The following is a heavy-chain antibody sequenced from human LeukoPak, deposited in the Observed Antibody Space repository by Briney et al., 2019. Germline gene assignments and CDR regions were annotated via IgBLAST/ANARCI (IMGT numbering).Heavy chain of an antibody. J-gene: IGHJ3*02. CDR3: ASTTSITIPKGAFDI. Sequence: KPSETLSLTCTVSGGSISSSSYYWGWIRQPPGKGLEWIGSIYYSGGTYYNPSLKSRVTISVDTSKNQFSLKLSSVTAADSAVYYCASTTSITIPKGAFDIWGQGTMVTVSS. V-gene: IGHV4-39*07. D-gene: IGHD3-9*01. CDR1: GGSISSSSYY. CDR2: IYYSGGT.